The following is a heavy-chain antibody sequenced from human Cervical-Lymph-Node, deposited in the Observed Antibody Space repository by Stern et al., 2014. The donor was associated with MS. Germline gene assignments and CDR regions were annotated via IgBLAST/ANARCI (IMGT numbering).Heavy chain of an antibody. D-gene: IGHD2-2*01. CDR2: IIPMLGII. Sequence: QVQLVESGAEVKKPGSSVKVSCKASGDTFSSYLISWVRQAPGQGLEWMGRIIPMLGIINYAQKFQGRVTITADKSTSTAYMEMSSLRSEDTAVYYCAREREGDEGYESDWGQGTLVTVSS. J-gene: IGHJ4*02. V-gene: IGHV1-69*09. CDR1: GDTFSSYL. CDR3: AREREGDEGYESD.